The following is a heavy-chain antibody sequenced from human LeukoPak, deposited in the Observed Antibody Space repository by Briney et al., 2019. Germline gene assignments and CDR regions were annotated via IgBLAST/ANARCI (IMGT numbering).Heavy chain of an antibody. V-gene: IGHV3-15*01. CDR2: IKRKTDSGTK. CDR3: TTSDYVWGSYPYYFDY. Sequence: GGSLRLSWAASGFTFSNAWMSWVRQAPGKGREWVGRIKRKTDSGTKDYPAPVKRRFTISRDDSKNTLYLQMNSLKTEDTAVYYCTTSDYVWGSYPYYFDYWGQGTLVTVSS. CDR1: GFTFSNAW. D-gene: IGHD3-16*02. J-gene: IGHJ4*02.